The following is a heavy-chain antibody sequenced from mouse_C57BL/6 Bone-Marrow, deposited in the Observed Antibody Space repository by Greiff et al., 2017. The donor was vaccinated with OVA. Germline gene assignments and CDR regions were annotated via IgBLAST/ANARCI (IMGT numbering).Heavy chain of an antibody. Sequence: EVQLQQSVAELVRPGASVKLSCTASGFKIKNTYMHWVKQRPEQGLEWVGRIDPANGNTKYAPKFQGKATITADTSSNTAYLQLSSLTSEDTAIYYCARNEAGLYFDYWGQGTTLTVSS. CDR1: GFKIKNTY. D-gene: IGHD3-3*01. CDR3: ARNEAGLYFDY. J-gene: IGHJ2*01. V-gene: IGHV14-3*01. CDR2: IDPANGNT.